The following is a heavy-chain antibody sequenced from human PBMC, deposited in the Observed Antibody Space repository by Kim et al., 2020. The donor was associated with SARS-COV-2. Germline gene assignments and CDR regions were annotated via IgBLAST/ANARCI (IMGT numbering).Heavy chain of an antibody. J-gene: IGHJ6*02. CDR2: IIPIFGTA. V-gene: IGHV1-69*13. CDR1: GGTFSSYA. D-gene: IGHD5-18*01. Sequence: SVKVSCKASGGTFSSYAISWVRQAPGQGLEWMGGIIPIFGTANYAQKFQGRVTITADESTSTAYMELSSLRSEDTAVYYCARTSEDTAKGLGALYYYYYYGMDVWGQGTTVTVSS. CDR3: ARTSEDTAKGLGALYYYYYYGMDV.